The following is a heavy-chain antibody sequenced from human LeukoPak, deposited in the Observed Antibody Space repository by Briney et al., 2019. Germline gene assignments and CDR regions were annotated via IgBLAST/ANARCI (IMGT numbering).Heavy chain of an antibody. CDR1: GFTFSGSA. V-gene: IGHV3-73*01. Sequence: GGSLRLSCAASGFTFSGSAMHWVRQASGKGLEWVGRIRSKANSYATAYAASVQGRFTVSRDDSKNTAYLQMNSLKTEDTAVYYCTRLDYGGNYTPLDYWGQGTLVTVSS. CDR2: IRSKANSYAT. CDR3: TRLDYGGNYTPLDY. D-gene: IGHD4/OR15-4a*01. J-gene: IGHJ4*02.